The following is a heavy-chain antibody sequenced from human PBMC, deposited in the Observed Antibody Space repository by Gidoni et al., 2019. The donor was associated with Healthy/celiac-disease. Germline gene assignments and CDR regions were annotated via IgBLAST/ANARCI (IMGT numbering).Heavy chain of an antibody. J-gene: IGHJ5*02. CDR3: ARIMGEIS. V-gene: IGHV4-31*03. CDR2: IYYSGSS. D-gene: IGHD2-8*01. CDR1: GGSISSRGYY. Sequence: QVQLQESGPGLVKPSQTLSLTCTVSGGSISSRGYYWGWIRQHPGKGLVWIGYIYYSGSSYYHPSLKRRVTRSVDTCKSQLSLTLISVTAADTDLYYCARIMGEISWGQGTLVTVSS.